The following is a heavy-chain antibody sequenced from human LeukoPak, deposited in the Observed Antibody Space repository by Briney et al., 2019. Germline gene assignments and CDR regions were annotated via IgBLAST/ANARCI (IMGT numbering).Heavy chain of an antibody. CDR2: IDPSDSYT. CDR1: GYSFTSYW. CDR3: ARHVKANKNYYDSSGYSDY. Sequence: GESLKISCKGSGYSFTSYWINWVRQMPGKGQEWMGRIDPSDSYTNYSPSFQGHVTISADKSISTAYLQWSSLKASDTAMYYCARHVKANKNYYDSSGYSDYWGQGTLVTVSS. V-gene: IGHV5-10-1*01. J-gene: IGHJ4*02. D-gene: IGHD3-22*01.